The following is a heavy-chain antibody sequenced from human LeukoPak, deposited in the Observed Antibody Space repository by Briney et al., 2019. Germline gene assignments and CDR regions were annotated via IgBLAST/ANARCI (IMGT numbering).Heavy chain of an antibody. D-gene: IGHD2-2*01. J-gene: IGHJ4*02. CDR2: ISGSGGST. CDR3: AKEVQLLTDY. V-gene: IGHV3-23*01. Sequence: GGSLRLSCAASGFTFSSYSINWVRQAPGKGLEWVSAISGSGGSTYYADSVKGRFTISRDNSKNTLYLQMNSLRAEDTAVYYCAKEVQLLTDYWGQGTLVTVSS. CDR1: GFTFSSYS.